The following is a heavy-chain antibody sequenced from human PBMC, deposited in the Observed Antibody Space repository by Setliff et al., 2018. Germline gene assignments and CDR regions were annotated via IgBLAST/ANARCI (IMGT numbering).Heavy chain of an antibody. CDR3: ARVTGFFYVDA. V-gene: IGHV4-39*01. Sequence: SETLSLTCTVSGGSISSGVYYWAWIRQPPGKGLEWIGRIYYRGDTYYNASLKSRLTLSVDTSKNQVSLNLRSVTAADTAVYYCARVTGFFYVDAWGKGTTVTVSS. J-gene: IGHJ6*03. D-gene: IGHD2-21*02. CDR1: GGSISSGVYY. CDR2: IYYRGDT.